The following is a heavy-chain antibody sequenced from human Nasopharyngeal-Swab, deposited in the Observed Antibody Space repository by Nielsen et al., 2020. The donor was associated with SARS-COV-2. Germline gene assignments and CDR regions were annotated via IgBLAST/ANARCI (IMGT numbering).Heavy chain of an antibody. CDR1: GFPLKNYN. D-gene: IGHD2-2*01. Sequence: GGSLRLSCAVSGFPLKNYNMIWVRQAPGKGLEWLSYISVSSLTTYYADSVEGRFTISRDNAKNTLYLQINSLRVEDTAVYYCARWRGSTTWYFDYWGQGTLVTVSS. CDR2: ISVSSLTT. J-gene: IGHJ4*02. CDR3: ARWRGSTTWYFDY. V-gene: IGHV3-48*04.